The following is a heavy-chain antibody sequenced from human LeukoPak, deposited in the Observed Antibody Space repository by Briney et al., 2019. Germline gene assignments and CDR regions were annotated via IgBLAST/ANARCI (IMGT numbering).Heavy chain of an antibody. V-gene: IGHV3-30*02. CDR1: GFTFSTYG. CDR2: IRYDGSNK. D-gene: IGHD4-17*01. J-gene: IGHJ4*02. Sequence: GSLRLSCAASGFTFSTYGIHWVRQAPGKGLEWVAFIRYDGSNKYYADSVKGRFTISRDNSKNTLYLQMNSLRAEDTAVYYCAKDNYDYGDYDGGDYWGQGTLVTVSS. CDR3: AKDNYDYGDYDGGDY.